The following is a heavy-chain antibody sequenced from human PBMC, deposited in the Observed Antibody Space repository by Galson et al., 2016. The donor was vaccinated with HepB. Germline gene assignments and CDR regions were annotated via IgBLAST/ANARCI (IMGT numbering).Heavy chain of an antibody. Sequence: SETLSLTCTVSGGSISSSRSYWGWIRQTPGKGLEWIGSIYYSGSLYYNPSLKNRLTISVDTSKNQFSLKLSSVTAADTAVYYCARLSPEQQLNPWGQGTLVTVSS. J-gene: IGHJ5*02. CDR2: IYYSGSL. V-gene: IGHV4-39*01. D-gene: IGHD6-13*01. CDR3: ARLSPEQQLNP. CDR1: GGSISSSRSY.